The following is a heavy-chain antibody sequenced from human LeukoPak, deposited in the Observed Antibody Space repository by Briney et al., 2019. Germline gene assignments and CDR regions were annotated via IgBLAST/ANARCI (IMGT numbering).Heavy chain of an antibody. CDR1: GYTFTGYY. CDR3: ARDSGATIMGEYYFDY. CDR2: INPNSGGT. J-gene: IGHJ4*02. D-gene: IGHD5-12*01. Sequence: ASVKVSCKASGYTFTGYYMHWVRQAPGQGLEWMGWINPNSGGTNYAQKFQGWVTMTRDTSISTAYMELSRLRSDDTAVYYCARDSGATIMGEYYFDYWGQGTLVTVSS. V-gene: IGHV1-2*04.